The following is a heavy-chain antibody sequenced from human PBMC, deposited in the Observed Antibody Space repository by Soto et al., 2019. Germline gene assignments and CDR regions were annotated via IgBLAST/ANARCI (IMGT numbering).Heavy chain of an antibody. J-gene: IGHJ4*02. CDR3: XXXXXXXXGDY. Sequence: QVQLVESGGGVVQPGRSLRLSCAASGFTFSSYGMHWVRQAPGKGLEWVAVISYDGSNKYYADSVKGRFTISRDNSKXXXXXXXXXXXXXXXXXXXXXXXXXXXXGDYWGQGTLVTVSS. CDR1: GFTFSSYG. CDR2: ISYDGSNK. V-gene: IGHV3-30*03.